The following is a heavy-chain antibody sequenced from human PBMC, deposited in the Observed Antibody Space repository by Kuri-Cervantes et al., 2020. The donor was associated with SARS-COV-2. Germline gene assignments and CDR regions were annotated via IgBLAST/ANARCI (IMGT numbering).Heavy chain of an antibody. D-gene: IGHD3-22*01. V-gene: IGHV3-21*04. CDR3: ASHTELYYYDSSGYTPRYFQH. Sequence: GEFLEISCAAFGFNFSRYSMNWGRPAPGKGLEWVLSISSSSSYIYYADSVKGRFTISRDNPKNSLYLQMNSLRAEDTAVYYCASHTELYYYDSSGYTPRYFQHWGQGTLVTVSS. J-gene: IGHJ1*01. CDR1: GFNFSRYS. CDR2: ISSSSSYI.